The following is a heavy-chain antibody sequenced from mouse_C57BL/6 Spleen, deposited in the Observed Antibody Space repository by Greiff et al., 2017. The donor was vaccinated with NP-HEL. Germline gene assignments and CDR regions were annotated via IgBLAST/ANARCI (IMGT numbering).Heavy chain of an antibody. D-gene: IGHD2-4*01. Sequence: QVQLKQSGAELARPGASVKLSCKASGYTFTSYGISWVKQRTGQGLEWIGEIYPRSGNTYYNEKFKGKATLTADKSSSTAYMELRSLTSEDSAVYFCARSAYDYGGNYFDYWGQGTTLTVSS. CDR3: ARSAYDYGGNYFDY. CDR2: IYPRSGNT. J-gene: IGHJ2*01. CDR1: GYTFTSYG. V-gene: IGHV1-81*01.